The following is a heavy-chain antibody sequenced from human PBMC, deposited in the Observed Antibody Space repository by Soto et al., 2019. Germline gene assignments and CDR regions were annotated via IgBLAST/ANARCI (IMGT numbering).Heavy chain of an antibody. CDR3: ARDYYGSGSYYSPRFDI. CDR2: INAGNGNT. V-gene: IGHV1-3*01. CDR1: GYTFTSYA. D-gene: IGHD3-10*01. Sequence: GASVKVSCKASGYTFTSYAMHWVRQAPGQGLEWMGWINAGNGNTKYSQKFQGRVTITRDTSASTAYMELSSLRSEDTAVYYCARDYYGSGSYYSPRFDIWGQGTMVTV. J-gene: IGHJ3*02.